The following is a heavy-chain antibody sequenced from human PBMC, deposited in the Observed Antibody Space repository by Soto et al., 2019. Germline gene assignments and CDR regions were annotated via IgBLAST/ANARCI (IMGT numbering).Heavy chain of an antibody. CDR2: VKSKVDGETI. D-gene: IGHD3-16*01. CDR1: GFTFNGAW. Sequence: EVQLVESGGGLVEPGGSLRLSCAASGFTFNGAWMNWVRQGPGKGLEWVGRVKSKVDGETIDYAAPVKGRFTISRDDSRNTVYLQMNSLSTEDPAMYYWAADLPDWGAYAFDYWGQGALVTVSS. V-gene: IGHV3-15*07. J-gene: IGHJ4*02. CDR3: AADLPDWGAYAFDY.